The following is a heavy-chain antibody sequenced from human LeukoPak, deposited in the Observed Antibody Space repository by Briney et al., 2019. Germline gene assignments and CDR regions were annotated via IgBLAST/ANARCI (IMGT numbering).Heavy chain of an antibody. D-gene: IGHD1-26*01. J-gene: IGHJ1*01. CDR1: GYTLTELS. Sequence: SVKVSCKVSGYTLTELSMHWVRQAPGQGLEWMGGIIPMFGTANYAQNFQGRVTITADESTSTAYMELSSLRSDDTAVYYCAFRTVRSTIEYFQYWGLGTLVTVSS. CDR3: AFRTVRSTIEYFQY. V-gene: IGHV1-69*13. CDR2: IIPMFGTA.